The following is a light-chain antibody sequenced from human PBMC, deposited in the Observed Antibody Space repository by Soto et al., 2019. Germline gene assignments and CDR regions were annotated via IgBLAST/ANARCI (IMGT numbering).Light chain of an antibody. Sequence: DIRMTQSPSPRSACVGDRLTSTCRASQSISSWLAWYQQKPGKAPKLLIYDASSLESGVPSRFSGSGSGTDFTLTISSLQPEDFATYYCQQSYSTPLNFGGGTKVDIK. CDR2: DAS. CDR3: QQSYSTPLN. V-gene: IGKV1-39*01. CDR1: QSISSW. J-gene: IGKJ4*01.